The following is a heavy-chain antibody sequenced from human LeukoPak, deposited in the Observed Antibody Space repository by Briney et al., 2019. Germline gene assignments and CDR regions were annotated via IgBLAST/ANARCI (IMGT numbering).Heavy chain of an antibody. D-gene: IGHD3-10*01. Sequence: ASVKVSCKASGYAFTSYYMHWVRQAPGQGLEWMGIINPSGGSTSYAQKFQGRVTMTRDTSTSTVYMELSSLRSEDTAVYYCARGRKPRRVWGSGNAFDIWGQGTMVTVSS. CDR2: INPSGGST. J-gene: IGHJ3*02. V-gene: IGHV1-46*01. CDR3: ARGRKPRRVWGSGNAFDI. CDR1: GYAFTSYY.